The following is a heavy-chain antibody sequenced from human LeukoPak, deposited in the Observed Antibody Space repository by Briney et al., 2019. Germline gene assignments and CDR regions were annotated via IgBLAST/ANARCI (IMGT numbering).Heavy chain of an antibody. D-gene: IGHD3-22*01. CDR3: ARDPRGYYLTPDAFDI. CDR2: ISSSSSTI. J-gene: IGHJ3*02. Sequence: GGSLRLSCAASGFTFSSYSMNWVRQAPGKGLEWVSYISSSSSTIYYADSVKGRFTISRDNAKNSLYLQMNSLRAEDTAVYYCARDPRGYYLTPDAFDIWGQGTMVTVSS. CDR1: GFTFSSYS. V-gene: IGHV3-48*04.